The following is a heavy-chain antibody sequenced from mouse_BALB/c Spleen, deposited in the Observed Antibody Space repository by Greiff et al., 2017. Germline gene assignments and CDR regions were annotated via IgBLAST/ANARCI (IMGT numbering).Heavy chain of an antibody. Sequence: QVTLKVSGPGILQPSQTLSLTCSFSGFSLSTSGMSVGWIRQPSGKGLEWLAHIWWNDDKYYNPALKSRLTISKDTSNNQVFLKIASVVTADTATYYCARIEGDWYFDVWGAGTTVTVSS. CDR3: ARIEGDWYFDV. V-gene: IGHV8-8*01. CDR1: GFSLSTSGMS. CDR2: IWWNDDK. J-gene: IGHJ1*01.